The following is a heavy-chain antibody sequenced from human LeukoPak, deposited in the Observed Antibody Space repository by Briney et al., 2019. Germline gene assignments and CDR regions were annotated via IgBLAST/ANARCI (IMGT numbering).Heavy chain of an antibody. D-gene: IGHD3-10*01. V-gene: IGHV5-51*01. CDR1: GYSFSTYW. CDR3: ARRPTHYYGMDV. CDR2: IYPGDSDT. J-gene: IGHJ6*02. Sequence: GESLKISCKGTGYSFSTYWIGWVRQMPGKGLEWMGIIYPGDSDTRYSLSFQGQVTISADKSISTAYLQWSSLKASDTAMCYCARRPTHYYGMDVWGQGTTVTVSS.